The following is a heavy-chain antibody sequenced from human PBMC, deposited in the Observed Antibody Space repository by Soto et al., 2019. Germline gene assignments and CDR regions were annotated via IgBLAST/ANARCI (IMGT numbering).Heavy chain of an antibody. J-gene: IGHJ6*02. CDR3: ARGITFGVVLNGMDV. V-gene: IGHV1-18*01. D-gene: IGHD3-16*01. CDR1: GYTFTSDG. Sequence: QVQLVQSGAEVKKPGASVKVSCTASGYTFTSDGITWVRQAPGQGLQWMGWINTSNGKTYYAQKLQGRVTMTTDTSTSTGYIEQRSLRSGDTAVYYCARGITFGVVLNGMDVWGQGTTVTVSS. CDR2: INTSNGKT.